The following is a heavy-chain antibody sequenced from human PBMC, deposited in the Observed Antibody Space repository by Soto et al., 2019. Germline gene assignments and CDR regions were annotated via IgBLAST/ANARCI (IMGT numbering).Heavy chain of an antibody. Sequence: EASVKVSCKGSGYSFTSYWISWVRQMPGKGLEWMGRIDPSDSYTNYSPSFQGHVTISADKSISTAYLQWSSLKASDTAMYYCATSARFDPWGQGTLVTVSS. J-gene: IGHJ5*02. CDR2: IDPSDSYT. CDR1: GYSFTSYW. V-gene: IGHV5-10-1*01. CDR3: ATSARFDP.